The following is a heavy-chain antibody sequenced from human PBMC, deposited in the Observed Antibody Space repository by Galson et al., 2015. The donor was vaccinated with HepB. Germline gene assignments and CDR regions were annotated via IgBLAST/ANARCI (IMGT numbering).Heavy chain of an antibody. D-gene: IGHD2-8*01. Sequence: SLRLSCAASGFTFSSYAMHWVRQAPGKGLEYVSAISSNGGSTYYADSVKGRFTISRDNSKNTLYLQMSSLRAEDTAVYYCVNSRCTNGVCYHPGDYWGQGTLVTVSS. J-gene: IGHJ4*02. CDR3: VNSRCTNGVCYHPGDY. V-gene: IGHV3-64D*06. CDR2: ISSNGGST. CDR1: GFTFSSYA.